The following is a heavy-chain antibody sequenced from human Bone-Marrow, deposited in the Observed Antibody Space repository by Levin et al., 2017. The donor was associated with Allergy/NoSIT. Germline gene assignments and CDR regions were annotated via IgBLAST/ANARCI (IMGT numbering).Heavy chain of an antibody. CDR2: IYYDGST. CDR3: ARRLRAGYALNYFDF. Sequence: SETLSLTCTLSGDSVSSSSYYWSWIRQPPGKGLEWVGYIYYDGSTNHNPSLKSRVTISLDTSKNQISLRLRSVTAADTAVYFCARRLRAGYALNYFDFWGQGALVTVSS. V-gene: IGHV4-61*01. CDR1: GDSVSSSSYY. J-gene: IGHJ4*02. D-gene: IGHD5-24*01.